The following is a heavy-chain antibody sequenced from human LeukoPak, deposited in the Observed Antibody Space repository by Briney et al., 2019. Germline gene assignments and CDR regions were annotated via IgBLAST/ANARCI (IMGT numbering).Heavy chain of an antibody. D-gene: IGHD2-15*01. Sequence: KPSETLSLTCAVYGGSFSGYHWSWIRQPPGKGLEWIGEINHSGSTNYNPSLKSRVTISVDTSKNQFSLKLSSVTAADTAVYYCARNHRLGGKNCSGGSCRTYYYYGMDVWGQGTTVTVSS. CDR2: INHSGST. V-gene: IGHV4-34*01. CDR3: ARNHRLGGKNCSGGSCRTYYYYGMDV. J-gene: IGHJ6*02. CDR1: GGSFSGYH.